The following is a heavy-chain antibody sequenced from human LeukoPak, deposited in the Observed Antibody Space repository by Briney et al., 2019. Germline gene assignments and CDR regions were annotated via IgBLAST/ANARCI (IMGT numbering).Heavy chain of an antibody. D-gene: IGHD3-22*01. CDR1: RFTFSSYG. J-gene: IGHJ4*02. V-gene: IGHV3-23*01. Sequence: PGGSLRLSCAASRFTFSSYGMSWVRQAPGKGLEWVSSISGGGGNTFYADSVKGRFTISRDDSNNMVYLQMNSLRAEDTAVYYCAKGDSSGYLDYWGQGTLVTVSS. CDR2: ISGGGGNT. CDR3: AKGDSSGYLDY.